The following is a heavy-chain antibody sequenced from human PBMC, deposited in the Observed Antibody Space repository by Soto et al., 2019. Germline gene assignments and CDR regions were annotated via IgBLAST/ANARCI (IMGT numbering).Heavy chain of an antibody. CDR2: IYYTGSI. J-gene: IGHJ1*01. V-gene: IGHV4-59*08. CDR3: ARDLDGLHDDTSGPFPRPG. CDR1: GGSFSSYY. D-gene: IGHD3-22*01. Sequence: SETLSLTCTVSGGSFSSYYWSWIRQPPGKGLEWIGYIYYTGSIIYNPSLKSRVTMSVDMSMKQFSLKVSSVTVADTAVYYCARDLDGLHDDTSGPFPRPGWGQGTLVTVSS.